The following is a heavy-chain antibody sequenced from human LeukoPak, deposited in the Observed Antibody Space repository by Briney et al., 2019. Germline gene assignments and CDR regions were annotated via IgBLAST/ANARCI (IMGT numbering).Heavy chain of an antibody. CDR1: GFTFSIYD. CDR2: IAIGGDT. CDR3: ASAHVGAGLTFDV. J-gene: IGHJ3*01. V-gene: IGHV3-13*01. Sequence: GGSLRLFCAASGFTFSIYDMLWVRHPTGKGLEWVAAIAIGGDTYYPASVKGRFTISRENAKNSLYLQMTSLRPGDRAVYYCASAHVGAGLTFDVWGQGTMVTVSS. D-gene: IGHD1-26*01.